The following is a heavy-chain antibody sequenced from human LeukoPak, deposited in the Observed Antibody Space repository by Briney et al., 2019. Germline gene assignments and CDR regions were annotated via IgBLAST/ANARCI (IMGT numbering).Heavy chain of an antibody. CDR3: ARMTLLG. CDR1: GGSFSGYY. Sequence: PSETLSLTCAVYGGSFSGYYWSWIRQPPGKGLEWIGEVNHSGSTNYNPSLKSRVTISVDTSKNQFSLKLSSVTAADTAVYYCARMTLLGWGQGTLVTVSS. V-gene: IGHV4-34*01. CDR2: VNHSGST. D-gene: IGHD2-15*01. J-gene: IGHJ4*02.